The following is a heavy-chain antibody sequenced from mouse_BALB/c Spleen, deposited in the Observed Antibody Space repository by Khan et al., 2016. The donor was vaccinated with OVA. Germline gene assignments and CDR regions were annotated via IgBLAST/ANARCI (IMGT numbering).Heavy chain of an antibody. V-gene: IGHV5-6-5*01. CDR1: GFTFSSYA. J-gene: IGHJ4*01. D-gene: IGHD2-14*01. CDR2: ISSGGST. CDR3: ESKGVRRGYYYAMDY. Sequence: EVELVESGGGLVKPGGSLKLSCAASGFTFSSYAMSWVRQTPEKRLEWVASISSGGSTYYPDSVKGRFTISRDNARNILYLQMSSLRSEDTAMYYCESKGVRRGYYYAMDYGGQGTSVTVSS.